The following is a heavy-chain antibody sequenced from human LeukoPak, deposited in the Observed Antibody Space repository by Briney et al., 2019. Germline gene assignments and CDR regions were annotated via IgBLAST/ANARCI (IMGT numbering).Heavy chain of an antibody. J-gene: IGHJ4*02. V-gene: IGHV3-30*18. Sequence: GGSLRLSCAASGFTFSSYGMHWVRQAPGKGLEWVAVISYDGSNKYYADSVKGRFTISRDNSKNTLYLQMKSLRAEDTAVYYCAKGTGDFDNSGYRYWGQGTLVTVSS. CDR1: GFTFSSYG. CDR3: AKGTGDFDNSGYRY. CDR2: ISYDGSNK. D-gene: IGHD3-22*01.